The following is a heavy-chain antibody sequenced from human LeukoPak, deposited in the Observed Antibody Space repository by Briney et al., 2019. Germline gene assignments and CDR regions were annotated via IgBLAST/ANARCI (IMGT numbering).Heavy chain of an antibody. V-gene: IGHV4-4*07. D-gene: IGHD5-12*01. J-gene: IGHJ4*02. Sequence: PSETLSLTCTVSGGSISGYFWTWIRQPAGQELEWIGRVYTSGTTHYNPSLESRVTISLDTFNNQFSLRVTSVTAADTAIYYCARGTEKTRISGYYSFDHWGRGLLVTVSS. CDR2: VYTSGTT. CDR3: ARGTEKTRISGYYSFDH. CDR1: GGSISGYF.